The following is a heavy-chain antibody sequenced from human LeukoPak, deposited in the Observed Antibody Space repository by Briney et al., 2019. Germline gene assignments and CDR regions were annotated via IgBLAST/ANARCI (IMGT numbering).Heavy chain of an antibody. D-gene: IGHD3-10*01. J-gene: IGHJ6*03. CDR2: IRYDGSNK. Sequence: GGSLRLSCAASGFTFSSYGMHWVRQAPGKGLEWVAFIRYDGSNKYYADSVKGRFTISRDNSKNTLYLQMNSLRAEDTAVYYCAKDSGGPRFYYYYYYMDVWGKGTTVTVSS. CDR1: GFTFSSYG. V-gene: IGHV3-30*02. CDR3: AKDSGGPRFYYYYYYMDV.